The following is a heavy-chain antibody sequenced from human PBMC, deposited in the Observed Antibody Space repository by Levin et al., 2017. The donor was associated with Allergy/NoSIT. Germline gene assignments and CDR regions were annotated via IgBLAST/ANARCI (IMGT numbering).Heavy chain of an antibody. Sequence: SETLSLTCNVSGVSIRSGDYYWSWIRQAPGRGLEWIGHIYFSGNAHYSPSLKSRLSISVDTSKNQFALNLSSVTAADPAVYFCARLTFFDVFAGYYFDYWGQGVLLTVSS. CDR1: GVSIRSGDYY. J-gene: IGHJ4*02. CDR2: IYFSGNA. D-gene: IGHD3-9*01. CDR3: ARLTFFDVFAGYYFDY. V-gene: IGHV4-30-4*01.